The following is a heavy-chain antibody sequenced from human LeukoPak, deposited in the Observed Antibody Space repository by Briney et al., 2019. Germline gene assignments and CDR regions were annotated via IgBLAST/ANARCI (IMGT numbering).Heavy chain of an antibody. J-gene: IGHJ4*02. V-gene: IGHV4-59*08. Sequence: SETLSLTCTVSGGSISSYYWSWIRQPPGKGLEWIGYIYYSGSTNYNPSLKSRVTISVDTSKNQFSLKLSSVTAADTAVYYCARLLSAYYDSSVDWGQGTLVTVSS. CDR2: IYYSGST. D-gene: IGHD3-22*01. CDR1: GGSISSYY. CDR3: ARLLSAYYDSSVD.